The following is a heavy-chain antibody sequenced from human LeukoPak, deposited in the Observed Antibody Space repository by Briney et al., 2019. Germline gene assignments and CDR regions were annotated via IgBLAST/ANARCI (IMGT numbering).Heavy chain of an antibody. Sequence: PGGSLRLSCAASGFTVSSNYMSWVRQAPGKGLEWVSVIYSDRSTYYADSVKGRFTISRDNSKNTLYLQMNSLRAEDTAVYYCARPSTYSTGGYWGQGTLVTVSS. D-gene: IGHD6-25*01. CDR1: GFTVSSNY. CDR3: ARPSTYSTGGY. J-gene: IGHJ4*02. V-gene: IGHV3-66*04. CDR2: IYSDRST.